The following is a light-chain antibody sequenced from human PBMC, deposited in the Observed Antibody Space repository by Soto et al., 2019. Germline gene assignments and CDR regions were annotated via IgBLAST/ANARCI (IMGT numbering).Light chain of an antibody. V-gene: IGLV2-8*01. J-gene: IGLJ2*01. CDR3: SSYGGGDTFHVI. CDR2: DVS. Sequence: QSALTQPPSASGSPGQSVTISCTGTSSDVGAYNYVSWYQQYTGKAPKLMIYDVSKRPSGVPDRFSGSKSGNTASLTVSGHRADDEAVYYCSSYGGGDTFHVIFGGGTKLTVL. CDR1: SSDVGAYNY.